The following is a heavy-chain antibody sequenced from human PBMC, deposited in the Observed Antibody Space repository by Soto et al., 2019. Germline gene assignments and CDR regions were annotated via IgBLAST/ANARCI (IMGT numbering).Heavy chain of an antibody. J-gene: IGHJ4*02. Sequence: ASVKVSCKASGYTFTGYYMHWVRQAPGQGLEWMGWISPNSGGTNYAQKFQGRVTMTRDTSISTAYMELSRLRSDDTAMYYCARSDYDILTGRHWGQGTLVTVSS. CDR1: GYTFTGYY. V-gene: IGHV1-2*02. CDR3: ARSDYDILTGRH. D-gene: IGHD3-9*01. CDR2: ISPNSGGT.